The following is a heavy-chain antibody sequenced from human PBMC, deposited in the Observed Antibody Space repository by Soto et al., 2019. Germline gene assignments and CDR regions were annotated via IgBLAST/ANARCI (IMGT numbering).Heavy chain of an antibody. V-gene: IGHV3-23*01. D-gene: IGHD3-10*01. CDR3: ARGRGLFEFDY. CDR2: ISGSGGST. J-gene: IGHJ4*02. CDR1: GFTFSNYA. Sequence: EVQLLESGGGLVQPGGSLRLSCAASGFTFSNYAVTWVRQAPGKGLEWVSTISGSGGSTYYADSVKGRFTISRDNSKNTLYLQMNSLRAEDTAVYYCARGRGLFEFDYWGQGTLVTVSS.